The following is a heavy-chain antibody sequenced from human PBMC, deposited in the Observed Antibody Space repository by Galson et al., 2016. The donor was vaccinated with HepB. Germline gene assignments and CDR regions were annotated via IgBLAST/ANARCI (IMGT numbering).Heavy chain of an antibody. D-gene: IGHD6-19*01. CDR2: IVGSGGDT. V-gene: IGHV3-23*01. J-gene: IGHJ5*01. CDR1: GFPFSRYS. Sequence: SLRLSCAASGFPFSRYSMTWVRQAPGKGLEWVAAIVGSGGDTDYAGSVEGRFTISRDNSKNTLYLQMNSLRAEDTAVYYCAKRAYISSGWFDFWGQGTVVTVSS. CDR3: AKRAYISSGWFDF.